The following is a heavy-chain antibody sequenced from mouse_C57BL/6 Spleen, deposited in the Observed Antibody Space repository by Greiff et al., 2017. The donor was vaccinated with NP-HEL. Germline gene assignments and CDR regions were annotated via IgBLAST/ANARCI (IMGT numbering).Heavy chain of an antibody. Sequence: VQLKQSGTELVKPGASVKLSCKASGYTFTSYWMHWVKQRPGQGLEWIGNINPSNGGTNYNEKFKSKATLTVDKSSSTAYMQLSSLTSEDSAVYYCARGPEDYYAMDYWGQGTSVTVSS. CDR1: GYTFTSYW. V-gene: IGHV1-53*01. CDR3: ARGPEDYYAMDY. CDR2: INPSNGGT. J-gene: IGHJ4*01.